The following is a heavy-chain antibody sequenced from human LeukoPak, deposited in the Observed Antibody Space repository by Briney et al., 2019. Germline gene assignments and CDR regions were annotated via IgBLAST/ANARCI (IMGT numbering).Heavy chain of an antibody. D-gene: IGHD6-13*01. Sequence: TPSETLSLTCTVSGGSISSSSYYWGWIRQPPGKGLEWIGSIYYSGSTYYNPSLKSRVTISVDTSKNRFSLRLSSVTAADTAVYYCARTGYSSTRFDPWGQGTLVTVSS. CDR3: ARTGYSSTRFDP. CDR1: GGSISSSSYY. V-gene: IGHV4-39*01. CDR2: IYYSGST. J-gene: IGHJ5*02.